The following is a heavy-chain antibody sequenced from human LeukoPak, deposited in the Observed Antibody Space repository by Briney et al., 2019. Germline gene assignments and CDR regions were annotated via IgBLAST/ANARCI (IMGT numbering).Heavy chain of an antibody. Sequence: ASVTVSYKASGYTFTSYGISWVRPAPGQGLEWMGWISAYNGNTNYAQELQGRVPMTTDTSTSTAYMELRSLRSDDTAVYYCARARTRILYMDVWGKGTTVTVSS. V-gene: IGHV1-18*01. CDR3: ARARTRILYMDV. J-gene: IGHJ6*03. CDR2: ISAYNGNT. D-gene: IGHD1-7*01. CDR1: GYTFTSYG.